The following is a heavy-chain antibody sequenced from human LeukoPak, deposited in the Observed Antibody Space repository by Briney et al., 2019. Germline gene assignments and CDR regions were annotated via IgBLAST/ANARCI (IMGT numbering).Heavy chain of an antibody. CDR1: GFSFSDYW. CDR3: TTDTIYDFQRDY. D-gene: IGHD3-3*01. J-gene: IGHJ4*02. V-gene: IGHV3-15*01. CDR2: IKSKTDGGTT. Sequence: GGSLRLSCAASGFSFSDYWMSWVRQAPGKGLEWVGRIKSKTDGGTTDYAAPVKGRFTISRDDSENTLYLQMNSLKTEDTAVYYCTTDTIYDFQRDYWGQGTLVTVSS.